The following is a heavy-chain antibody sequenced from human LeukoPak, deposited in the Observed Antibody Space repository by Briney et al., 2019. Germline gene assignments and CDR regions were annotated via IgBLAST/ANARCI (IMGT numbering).Heavy chain of an antibody. D-gene: IGHD3-22*01. CDR3: ASSSGYSPRYYYYGMDV. J-gene: IGHJ6*02. CDR2: ISAYNGNT. CDR1: GYTFTSYG. V-gene: IGHV1-18*01. Sequence: ASVKVSCKASGYTFTSYGISWVRQAPGQGLEWMGWISAYNGNTNYAQKRQGRVTMTTDTSTSTAYMELRSLRSDDTAVYYCASSSGYSPRYYYYGMDVWGQGTTVTVSS.